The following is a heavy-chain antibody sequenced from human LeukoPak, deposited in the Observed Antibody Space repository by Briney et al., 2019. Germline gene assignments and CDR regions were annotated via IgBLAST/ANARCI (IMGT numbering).Heavy chain of an antibody. CDR3: ARVRTIAAVGPDFDY. J-gene: IGHJ4*02. Sequence: GASVKVSCKASGYTFSNYYMHWVRQAPGQGLEWIGVITTGGGSTSYAQDFQGRVTMTRDTSTSTVYMELTSLGSEDTAVYYCARVRTIAAVGPDFDYWGQGTLVTVSS. V-gene: IGHV1-46*01. CDR1: GYTFSNYY. CDR2: ITTGGGST. D-gene: IGHD6-13*01.